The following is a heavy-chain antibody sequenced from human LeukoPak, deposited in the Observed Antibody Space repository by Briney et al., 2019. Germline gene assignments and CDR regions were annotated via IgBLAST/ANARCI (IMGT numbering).Heavy chain of an antibody. V-gene: IGHV1-2*06. J-gene: IGHJ4*02. Sequence: GASVKVSCKASGYTFTGYYMHWVRQAPGQWLEWMGRINPNSGGTNYAQKFQGRVTMTRDTSISTAYMELSRLRSDDTAVYYCARDGGVYYDSSGYYRSDYWGQGTLVTVSS. CDR3: ARDGGVYYDSSGYYRSDY. CDR2: INPNSGGT. D-gene: IGHD3-22*01. CDR1: GYTFTGYY.